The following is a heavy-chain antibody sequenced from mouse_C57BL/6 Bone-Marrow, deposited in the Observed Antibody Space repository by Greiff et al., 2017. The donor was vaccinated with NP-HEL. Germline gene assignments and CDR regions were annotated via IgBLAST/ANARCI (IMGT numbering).Heavy chain of an antibody. CDR2: MDPENGDT. Sequence: VQLQQSGAELVRPGASVKLSCTASGFNIKDDYMHWVKQRPEQGLEWIGWMDPENGDTEYASKFQGKATITADTSSNTAYLQLSSLTSEDTAVYYCTTDYLYAMDYWGQGTSVTVSS. J-gene: IGHJ4*01. CDR3: TTDYLYAMDY. CDR1: GFNIKDDY. D-gene: IGHD5-5*01. V-gene: IGHV14-4*01.